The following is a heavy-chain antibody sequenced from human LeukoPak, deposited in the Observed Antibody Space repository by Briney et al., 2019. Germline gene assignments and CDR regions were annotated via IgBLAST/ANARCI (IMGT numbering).Heavy chain of an antibody. J-gene: IGHJ4*02. D-gene: IGHD3-10*01. CDR2: INDGRGDT. V-gene: IGHV3-23*01. CDR1: GFTVSTYA. CDR3: AKVHRSYHGEYYFDY. Sequence: GGSLRLSCAASGFTVSTYAMSWVRQAPGKGLEWVSAINDGRGDTYYADSVKGRFTTSRDNSKNMLYLQLNSLRAEDTAVYYCAKVHRSYHGEYYFDYWGQGTLVTVSS.